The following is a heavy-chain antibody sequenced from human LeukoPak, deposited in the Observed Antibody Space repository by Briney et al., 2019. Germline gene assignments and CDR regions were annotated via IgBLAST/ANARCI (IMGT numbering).Heavy chain of an antibody. D-gene: IGHD3-16*01. CDR1: GFTFSSYG. Sequence: PGGSLRLSCAASGFTFSSYGRHWVRQAPGKGLEWVAFIRYDGSNKYYADSVKGRFTISRDNSKNTLYLQMNSLRAEDTAVYYCAKDLSGAAYTFDYWGQGTLVTVSS. CDR3: AKDLSGAAYTFDY. J-gene: IGHJ4*02. CDR2: IRYDGSNK. V-gene: IGHV3-30*02.